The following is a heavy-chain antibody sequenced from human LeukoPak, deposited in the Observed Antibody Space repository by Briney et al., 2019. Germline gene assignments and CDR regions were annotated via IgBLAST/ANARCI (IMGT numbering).Heavy chain of an antibody. CDR1: GYSISSGYC. D-gene: IGHD6-6*01. CDR3: ARGEPTNEYSSSFSCFY. J-gene: IGHJ4*02. V-gene: IGHV4-38-2*02. Sequence: SETLSLTCTVSGYSISSGYCGGCLRQPPGKGLRGLRYYSNRGTTYYHPSLKSRVTISVDRSKNQFSLKLSSVTAADTAVYYCARGEPTNEYSSSFSCFYWGQGTLVTVSS. CDR2: YSNRGTT.